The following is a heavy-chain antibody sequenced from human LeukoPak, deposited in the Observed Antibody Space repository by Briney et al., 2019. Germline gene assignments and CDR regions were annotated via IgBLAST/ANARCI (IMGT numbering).Heavy chain of an antibody. CDR2: IWYDGSTK. CDR3: ARGPHGGFVIIPTEF. CDR1: GFSFKDTG. Sequence: GGSLRLSCAASGFSFKDTGMHWVRQAPGKGPEWLTIIWYDGSTKYYAVSVKGRFTVSRDNSKNILYLQMNSLRAEDTAVYYCARGPHGGFVIIPTEFWGQGTLVTVSS. V-gene: IGHV3-33*01. D-gene: IGHD3-3*01. J-gene: IGHJ4*02.